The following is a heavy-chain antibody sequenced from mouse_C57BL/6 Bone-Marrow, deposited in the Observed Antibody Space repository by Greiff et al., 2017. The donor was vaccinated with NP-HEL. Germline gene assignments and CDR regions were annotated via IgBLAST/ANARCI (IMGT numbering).Heavy chain of an antibody. Sequence: EVHLVESGGGLVKPGGSLKLSCAASGFTFSSYAMSWVRQTPEKRLEWVATISDGGSYTYYPDNVKGRFTISRDNAKNNLYLQMSHLKSEDTAMYYCARESITTVVLDYWGQGTTLTVSS. D-gene: IGHD1-1*01. CDR3: ARESITTVVLDY. J-gene: IGHJ2*01. CDR2: ISDGGSYT. V-gene: IGHV5-4*01. CDR1: GFTFSSYA.